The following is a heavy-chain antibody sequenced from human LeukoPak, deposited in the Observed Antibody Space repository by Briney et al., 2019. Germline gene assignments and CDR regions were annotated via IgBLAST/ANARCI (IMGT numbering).Heavy chain of an antibody. CDR2: IKPNSGGT. Sequence: ASVKVSCKASGYTFTGYYMHWVRQAPGQRLEWMGRIKPNSGGTNYAQKFQGRVTMTRDTSISTAYMELSRLRSDDTAVYYCARVRAYCGGDCYSPLDYWGQGTLVTVSS. CDR1: GYTFTGYY. J-gene: IGHJ4*02. V-gene: IGHV1-2*06. CDR3: ARVRAYCGGDCYSPLDY. D-gene: IGHD2-21*02.